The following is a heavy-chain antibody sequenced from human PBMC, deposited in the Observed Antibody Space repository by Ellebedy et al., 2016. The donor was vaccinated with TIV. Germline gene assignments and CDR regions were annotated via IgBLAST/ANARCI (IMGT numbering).Heavy chain of an antibody. D-gene: IGHD1-26*01. CDR2: ISGSGDTT. CDR3: AGRSGTYSDAFDI. CDR1: GFTFSSYF. Sequence: GGSLRLSXAASGFTFSSYFMSWVRQAPGKGLEWVSVISGSGDTTYYAASVKGRFTISRDNSKNTLYLQMNSLRAEDTAVYYCAGRSGTYSDAFDIWGQGTMVTVSS. V-gene: IGHV3-23*01. J-gene: IGHJ3*02.